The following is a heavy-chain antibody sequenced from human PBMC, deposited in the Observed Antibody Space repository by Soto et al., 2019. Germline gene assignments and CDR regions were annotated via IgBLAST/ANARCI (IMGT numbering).Heavy chain of an antibody. Sequence: GASVKVSCKALGYTFDSFGISWVRQAPGQGLEWLGWISAYSTETEYAQKLQGRVTVTTDTSTSTAYMELRNLRSDDTAVYYCARAVITGTSSRSDYWGQGTEVTVSS. CDR2: ISAYSTET. V-gene: IGHV1-18*01. CDR3: ARAVITGTSSRSDY. D-gene: IGHD1-7*01. J-gene: IGHJ4*02. CDR1: GYTFDSFG.